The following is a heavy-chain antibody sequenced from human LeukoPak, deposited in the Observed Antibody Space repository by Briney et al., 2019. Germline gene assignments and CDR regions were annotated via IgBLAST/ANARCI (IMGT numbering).Heavy chain of an antibody. J-gene: IGHJ6*02. CDR3: ARVYSGGYFLYYYYGMDV. CDR1: GFTFSSYA. D-gene: IGHD1-26*01. CDR2: ISYDGSNK. Sequence: GGSLRLSCAASGFTFSSYAMHWVRQAPGKGLEWVAVISYDGSNKYYADSVKGRFTISRDNAKNTLYLQMNSLRAEDTAVYYCARVYSGGYFLYYYYGMDVWGQGTTVTVSS. V-gene: IGHV3-30-3*01.